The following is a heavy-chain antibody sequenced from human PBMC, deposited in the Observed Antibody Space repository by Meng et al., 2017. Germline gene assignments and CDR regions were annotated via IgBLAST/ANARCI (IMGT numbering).Heavy chain of an antibody. J-gene: IGHJ5*02. V-gene: IGHV1-69*05. D-gene: IGHD2-15*01. CDR2: IIPILGTA. CDR3: ARETATPYCSGGSCYSGVWFDP. Sequence: SVKVSCKASGGTFSSYAISWVRQAPGQGLEWMGGIIPILGTANYAQKFQGRVTITTDESTSTAYMELSSLRSEDTAVYYCARETATPYCSGGSCYSGVWFDPWGQGTLVTVSS. CDR1: GGTFSSYA.